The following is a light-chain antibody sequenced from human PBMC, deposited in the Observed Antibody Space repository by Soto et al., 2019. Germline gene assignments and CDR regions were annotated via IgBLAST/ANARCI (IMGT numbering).Light chain of an antibody. V-gene: IGKV3D-15*01. CDR2: HAS. J-gene: IGKJ1*01. Sequence: EIVMSQSPVSLSVSQGERATLSCRASQSVSTKLAWYQQKPGQAPRLLIYHASIRAAGISARFSGSGSGTEFTLTISSLQSEDFAVYHCQQYNNWPPWTFGQGTKVAIK. CDR1: QSVSTK. CDR3: QQYNNWPPWT.